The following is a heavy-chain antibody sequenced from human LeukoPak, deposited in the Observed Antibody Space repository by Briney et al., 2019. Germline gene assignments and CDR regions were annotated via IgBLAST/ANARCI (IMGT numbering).Heavy chain of an antibody. J-gene: IGHJ5*02. CDR1: GGTFSSYA. V-gene: IGHV1-69*11. Sequence: SVKVTCKASGGTFSSYAISWVRQAPGQGLEWMGRIIPILGTANYAQKFQGRVTITTDESTSTAYMELSSLRSEDTAVYYCARDRGCSGGSCYPMKHNWFDPWGQGTLVTVSS. D-gene: IGHD2-15*01. CDR3: ARDRGCSGGSCYPMKHNWFDP. CDR2: IIPILGTA.